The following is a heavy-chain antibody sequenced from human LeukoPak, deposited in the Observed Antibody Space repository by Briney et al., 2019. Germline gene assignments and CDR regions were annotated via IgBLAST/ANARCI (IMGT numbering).Heavy chain of an antibody. CDR2: ISGSGGST. CDR3: AKKVADIVVVVAAWYFDL. Sequence: GGSLRLSCAASGFAFSSYWASWVRQAPGKGLEWVSAISGSGGSTYYADSVKGRFTISRDNSKNTLYLQMNSLRAEDTAVYYCAKKVADIVVVVAAWYFDLWGRGTLVTVSS. J-gene: IGHJ2*01. D-gene: IGHD2-15*01. CDR1: GFAFSSYW. V-gene: IGHV3-23*01.